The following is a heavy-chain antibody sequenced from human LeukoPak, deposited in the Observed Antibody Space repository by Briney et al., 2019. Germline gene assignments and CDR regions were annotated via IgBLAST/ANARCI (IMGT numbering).Heavy chain of an antibody. J-gene: IGHJ4*02. Sequence: GASLKISCQGSGYSFPTYWIAWVRQMPGKGLEWMGIIYPDESSIRYSPSFQGQVTISADKSISTAYLQWSSLKASDTAMYYCARPPSRGYSSSFEYWGQGTLVTVSS. CDR3: ARPPSRGYSSSFEY. V-gene: IGHV5-51*01. D-gene: IGHD2-2*03. CDR2: IYPDESSI. CDR1: GYSFPTYW.